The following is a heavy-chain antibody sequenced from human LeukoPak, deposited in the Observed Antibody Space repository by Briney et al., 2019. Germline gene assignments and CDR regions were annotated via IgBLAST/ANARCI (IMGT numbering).Heavy chain of an antibody. CDR2: FDPEDGET. J-gene: IGHJ5*02. CDR3: ATDLTSGSFNWFAP. CDR1: GYTLTELS. V-gene: IGHV1-24*01. Sequence: ASVKVSCKVSGYTLTELSMHWVRQAPGKGLEWMGGFDPEDGETIYAQKFQGRVTMTEDTSTDTAYMELSSLRSEDTAVYYCATDLTSGSFNWFAPWGQGTLVTVSS. D-gene: IGHD1-26*01.